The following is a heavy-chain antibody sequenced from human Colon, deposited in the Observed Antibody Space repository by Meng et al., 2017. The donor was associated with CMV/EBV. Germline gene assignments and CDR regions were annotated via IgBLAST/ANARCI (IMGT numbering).Heavy chain of an antibody. CDR3: ARGVSSGWRIRPFDS. CDR1: GFIFNNYA. D-gene: IGHD6-19*01. V-gene: IGHV3-64*02. J-gene: IGHJ5*01. Sequence: GESLKISCVASGFIFNNYAMHWVRQTPGTGLQYVSGITFNSGTTYYAAAVQGRFTISRDNFKNTLYLEMGSLRGDDAGVYFCARGVSSGWRIRPFDSWGQGTVVTVSS. CDR2: ITFNSGTT.